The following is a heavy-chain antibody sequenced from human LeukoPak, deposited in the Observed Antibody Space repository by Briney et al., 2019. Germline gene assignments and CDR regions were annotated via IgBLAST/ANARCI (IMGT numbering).Heavy chain of an antibody. J-gene: IGHJ6*03. CDR1: GYAFTSYA. Sequence: ASVTVSCKASGYAFTSYAMNWVRQAPGQGLEWMGWINTNTGNPTYAQGFTRRFVFSLDTSVSTAYLQISSLKAEDTAVYYCAREAVGIAAAGTGEGYYYYYMDVWGKGTTVTVSS. V-gene: IGHV7-4-1*02. D-gene: IGHD6-13*01. CDR3: AREAVGIAAAGTGEGYYYYYMDV. CDR2: INTNTGNP.